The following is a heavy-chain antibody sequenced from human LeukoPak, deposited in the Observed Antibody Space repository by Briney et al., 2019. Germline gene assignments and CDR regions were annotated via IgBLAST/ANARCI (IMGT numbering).Heavy chain of an antibody. Sequence: GGSLRLSCAASGFTVSSNYMSWVRQAPGKGLEWVSLIYSGGSTSYADSVKGRFIISRDNSKNTLYLQMNSLRAEDTAVYYRATGITGTTGVYNFWGQGTLVTVSS. CDR2: IYSGGST. D-gene: IGHD1-7*01. V-gene: IGHV3-53*01. CDR1: GFTVSSNY. CDR3: ATGITGTTGVYNF. J-gene: IGHJ4*02.